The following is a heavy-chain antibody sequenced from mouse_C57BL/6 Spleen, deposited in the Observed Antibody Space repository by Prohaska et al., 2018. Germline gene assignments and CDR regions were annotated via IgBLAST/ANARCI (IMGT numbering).Heavy chain of an antibody. CDR3: TGYGYSYAIDY. Sequence: EVKLEESGGGLVQPGGSMKLSCVASGFTFSNYWMNWVRQSPEKGLEWVAQIRLKSDNYATHYAESVKGRFTISRDDSKSSVYLQMNNLRAEDTGIYYCTGYGYSYAIDYWGQGTSVTVSS. CDR1: GFTFSNYW. V-gene: IGHV6-3*01. D-gene: IGHD2-2*01. CDR2: IRLKSDNYAT. J-gene: IGHJ4*01.